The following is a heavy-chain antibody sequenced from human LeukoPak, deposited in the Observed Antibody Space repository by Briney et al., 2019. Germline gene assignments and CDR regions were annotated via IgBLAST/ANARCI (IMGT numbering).Heavy chain of an antibody. D-gene: IGHD6-6*01. Sequence: GASVKVSCKVSGYTLTELSMHWVRQAPGKGLEWMGGFDPEDGETIYAQKFQGRVTMTEDTSTDTAYMELSSLRSEDTAVYYCARDLGSSIAARPPRDYWGQGTLVTVSS. CDR1: GYTLTELS. CDR3: ARDLGSSIAARPPRDY. J-gene: IGHJ4*02. V-gene: IGHV1-24*01. CDR2: FDPEDGET.